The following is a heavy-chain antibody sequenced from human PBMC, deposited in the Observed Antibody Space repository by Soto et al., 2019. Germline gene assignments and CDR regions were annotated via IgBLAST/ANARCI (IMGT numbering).Heavy chain of an antibody. D-gene: IGHD3-10*01. CDR1: GGSFSGYY. CDR3: ARVEYYYGSGSALGWFDP. CDR2: INHSGST. Sequence: SETLSLTCAVYGGSFSGYYWSWIRQPPGKGLEWIGEINHSGSTNYNPSLKSRVTISVDMSKNQFSLKLSSVTAADTAVYYCARVEYYYGSGSALGWFDPWGQGTLVTVSS. V-gene: IGHV4-34*01. J-gene: IGHJ5*02.